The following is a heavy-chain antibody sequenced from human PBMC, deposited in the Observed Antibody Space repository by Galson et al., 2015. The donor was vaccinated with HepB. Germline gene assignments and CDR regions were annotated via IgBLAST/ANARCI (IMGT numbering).Heavy chain of an antibody. CDR1: GFTFSGYY. J-gene: IGHJ4*02. V-gene: IGHV3-11*01. CDR3: ARRTPFSDY. Sequence: SLRLSCAASGFTFSGYYMSWIRQAPGKGLEWVSYISPTGSTIFYADSVKGRFAVSRDNAKSSLYLQMSSLRAEDTAVYYCARRTPFSDYWGQGTLVTASS. CDR2: ISPTGSTI.